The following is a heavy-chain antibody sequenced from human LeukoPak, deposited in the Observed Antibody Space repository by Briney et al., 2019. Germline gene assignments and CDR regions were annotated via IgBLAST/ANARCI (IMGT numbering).Heavy chain of an antibody. J-gene: IGHJ3*02. Sequence: PSETLSLTRTVSGGSISSYYWSWIRQPPGKGLEWIGYIYTSGSTNYNPSLKSRVTISVDTSKNQFSLKLSSVTAADTAVYYCARQTGYYDPHAFDIWGQGTMVTVSS. V-gene: IGHV4-4*09. CDR1: GGSISSYY. CDR2: IYTSGST. CDR3: ARQTGYYDPHAFDI. D-gene: IGHD3-22*01.